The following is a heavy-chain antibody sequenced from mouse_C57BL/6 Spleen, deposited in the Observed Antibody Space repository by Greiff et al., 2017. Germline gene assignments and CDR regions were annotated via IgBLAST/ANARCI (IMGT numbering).Heavy chain of an antibody. D-gene: IGHD2-4*01. Sequence: QVHVKQSGAELVRPGTSVKMSCKASGYTFTNYWIGWAKQRPGHGLEWIGDIYPGGGYTNYNEKFKGKATLTADKSSSTAYMQFSSLTSEDSAIYYCAREGDYDWYFDVWGTGTTVTVSS. CDR2: IYPGGGYT. CDR3: AREGDYDWYFDV. J-gene: IGHJ1*03. CDR1: GYTFTNYW. V-gene: IGHV1-63*01.